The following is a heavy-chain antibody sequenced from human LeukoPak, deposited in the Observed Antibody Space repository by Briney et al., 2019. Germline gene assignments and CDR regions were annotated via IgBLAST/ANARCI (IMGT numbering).Heavy chain of an antibody. Sequence: SETLSLTCTVSGGSISSSSYYWGWIRQPPGKGLEWIGSIYYSGSTYYNPSLKSRVTISVDTSKNQFSLKLSSVTAADTAVYYCARGFGAVAGSGVMRFDPWGQGTLVTVSS. CDR2: IYYSGST. CDR1: GGSISSSSYY. V-gene: IGHV4-39*07. J-gene: IGHJ5*02. D-gene: IGHD6-19*01. CDR3: ARGFGAVAGSGVMRFDP.